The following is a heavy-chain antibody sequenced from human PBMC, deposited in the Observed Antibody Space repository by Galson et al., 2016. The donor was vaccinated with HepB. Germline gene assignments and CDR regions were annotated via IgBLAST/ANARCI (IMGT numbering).Heavy chain of an antibody. V-gene: IGHV3-30*18. CDR3: AKSGSGTNSIDY. D-gene: IGHD2-15*01. CDR2: ISYDVINT. J-gene: IGHJ4*02. Sequence: SLRLSCAASGFTFRNYVMSWVRQAPGKGLEWLAIISYDVINTYYADSVKGRFTISRDNSKNKVYLQMNSLRAEDTAVYYCAKSGSGTNSIDYWGPGTLVTVSS. CDR1: GFTFRNYV.